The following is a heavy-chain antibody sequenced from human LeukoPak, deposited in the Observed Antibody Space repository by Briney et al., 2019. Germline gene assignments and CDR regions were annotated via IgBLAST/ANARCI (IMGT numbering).Heavy chain of an antibody. J-gene: IGHJ6*02. CDR2: ITPTNGNT. CDR1: GYIFTGYG. D-gene: IGHD2-8*01. CDR3: ARPYCTNGVCYDYDMDV. V-gene: IGHV1-18*01. Sequence: ASVKVSCKSSGYIFTGYGITWVRQAPGQGLEWMGWITPTNGNTNYARKLQGRVTVTTDTSTRTAYMELRGLRSDDTAVYYCARPYCTNGVCYDYDMDVWGQGTTVTVSS.